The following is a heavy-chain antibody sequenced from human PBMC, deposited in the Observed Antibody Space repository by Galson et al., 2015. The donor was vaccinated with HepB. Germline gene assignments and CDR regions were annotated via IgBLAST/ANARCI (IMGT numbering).Heavy chain of an antibody. V-gene: IGHV3-49*03. CDR1: GFTFGDYA. J-gene: IGHJ1*01. Sequence: SVRLSCAASGFTFGDYAMSWFRQAPGKGLEWVGFIRSKAYGGTTEYAASVKGRFTISRDDSKSIAHLQMNSLKTEDTAVYYCTRGYYYDSSGYYYVGYFQHWGQGTLVTVSS. CDR2: IRSKAYGGTT. CDR3: TRGYYYDSSGYYYVGYFQH. D-gene: IGHD3-22*01.